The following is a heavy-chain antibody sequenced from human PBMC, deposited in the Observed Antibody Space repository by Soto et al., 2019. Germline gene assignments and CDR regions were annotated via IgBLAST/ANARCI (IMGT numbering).Heavy chain of an antibody. CDR2: ISATDGGT. CDR3: ANVESSGWPAFDY. V-gene: IGHV3-23*01. Sequence: EVQLLASGGGLVQPGGSLGLSCAASGFTFSTYAMSWVRQAPGKGLEWVSTISATDGGTYYADSVTGRFTISRDNSKNPLSLQMNSLRADDTAVYYCANVESSGWPAFDYWGQGTLVTVAS. CDR1: GFTFSTYA. D-gene: IGHD6-19*01. J-gene: IGHJ4*02.